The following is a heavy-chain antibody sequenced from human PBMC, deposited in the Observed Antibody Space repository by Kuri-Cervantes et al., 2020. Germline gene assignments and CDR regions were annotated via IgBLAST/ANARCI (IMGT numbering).Heavy chain of an antibody. J-gene: IGHJ4*02. CDR1: GYTFTSFG. CDR3: ARAGADCSSTDCYLDH. V-gene: IGHV1-18*01. Sequence: ASVKVSCKASGYTFTSFGISWVRQAPGQGLEWMGWISPHNGNTYSAQNFQGRVTMTTDTSTNTAYMELRSLRSDDTAVYYCARAGADCSSTDCYLDHWGQGTLVTVSS. CDR2: ISPHNGNT. D-gene: IGHD2-2*01.